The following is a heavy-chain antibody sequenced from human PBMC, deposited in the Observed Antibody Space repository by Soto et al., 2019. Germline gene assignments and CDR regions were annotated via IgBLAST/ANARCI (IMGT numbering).Heavy chain of an antibody. J-gene: IGHJ5*02. CDR1: GGSISSSSYY. D-gene: IGHD3-3*01. V-gene: IGHV4-39*01. Sequence: PSETLSLTCTVSGGSISSSSYYWGWIRQPPGKGLEWIGSIYYSGSTYYNPSLKSRVTISVDTSKNQFSLKLSSVTAADTAVYYCARHHPFGVAGGWFEPWGQGTLVTVSS. CDR2: IYYSGST. CDR3: ARHHPFGVAGGWFEP.